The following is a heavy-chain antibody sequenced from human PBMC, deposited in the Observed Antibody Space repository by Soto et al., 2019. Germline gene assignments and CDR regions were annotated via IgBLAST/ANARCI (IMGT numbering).Heavy chain of an antibody. J-gene: IGHJ4*02. CDR1: GFTFSTYA. D-gene: IGHD7-27*01. V-gene: IGHV3-23*01. Sequence: PGGSLRLSCAASGFTFSTYALSWVRQAPGKGLEWVSAISANGQGIYYADSVKGRFTISRDNSKSTLYLQVDSLRPEDAAVYYCARDPKTSGGQHWAFNYFDSWGQGTLVTVSS. CDR2: ISANGQGI. CDR3: ARDPKTSGGQHWAFNYFDS.